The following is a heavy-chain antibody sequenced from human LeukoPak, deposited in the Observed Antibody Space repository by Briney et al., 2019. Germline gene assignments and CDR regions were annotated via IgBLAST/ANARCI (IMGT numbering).Heavy chain of an antibody. J-gene: IGHJ4*02. CDR3: ARVKSRYGDYDY. CDR2: ISSSSSYI. D-gene: IGHD4-17*01. V-gene: IGHV3-21*01. Sequence: GGSLRLSCAASGFTFSSYSMNWVRQAPGKGLEWVSSISSSSSYIYYADSVKGRFTTSRDNAKNSLYLQMNSLRAEDTAVYYCARVKSRYGDYDYWGQGTLVTVSS. CDR1: GFTFSSYS.